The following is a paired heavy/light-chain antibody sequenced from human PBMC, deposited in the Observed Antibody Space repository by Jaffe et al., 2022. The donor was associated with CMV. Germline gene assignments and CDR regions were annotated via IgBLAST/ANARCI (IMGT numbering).Light chain of an antibody. CDR1: QGISSW. CDR2: AAS. J-gene: IGKJ3*01. V-gene: IGKV1-12*02. Sequence: DIQMTQSPSSVSASVGDRVTITCRASQGISSWLAWYQQKPGKAPKLLIYAASSLQSGVPSRFSGSGSGTDFTLTISSLQPEDFATYYCQQANSFTFGPGTKVDIK. CDR3: QQANSFT.
Heavy chain of an antibody. CDR1: GFTFSDYY. CDR2: ISSSSSYT. D-gene: IGHD1-7*01. J-gene: IGHJ3*02. CDR3: ARKLTYDAFDI. V-gene: IGHV3-11*06. Sequence: QVQLVESGGGLVKPGGSLRLSCAASGFTFSDYYMSWIRQAPGKGLEWVSYISSSSSYTNYADSVKGRFTISRDNAKNSLYLQMNSLRAEDTAVYYCARKLTYDAFDIWGQGTMVTVSS.